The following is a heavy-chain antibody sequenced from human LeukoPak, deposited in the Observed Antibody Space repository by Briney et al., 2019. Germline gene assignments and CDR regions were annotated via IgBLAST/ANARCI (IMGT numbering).Heavy chain of an antibody. J-gene: IGHJ4*02. V-gene: IGHV3-21*01. D-gene: IGHD2-8*02. Sequence: GGSLRRSCAASGFTFINYAMKWVRQAPGKGLEWVSAISRTSAYIYYPDSVKGRFTISRDNAQNSLYLQMDSLRVGDTAVYYCARDERRYCTDSSCYPGDYWGQGTLDTVSS. CDR2: ISRTSAYI. CDR1: GFTFINYA. CDR3: ARDERRYCTDSSCYPGDY.